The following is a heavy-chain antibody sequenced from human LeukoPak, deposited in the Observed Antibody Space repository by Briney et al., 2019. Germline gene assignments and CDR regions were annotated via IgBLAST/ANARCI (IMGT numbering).Heavy chain of an antibody. D-gene: IGHD3-22*01. J-gene: IGHJ4*02. V-gene: IGHV1-8*01. CDR1: GYTFTSYD. CDR3: ARGPYYYDSSGYLYYFDY. CDR2: MNPNSGNT. Sequence: ALVKVSCKAPGYTFTSYDINWVRQATGQGLEWMGWMNPNSGNTGYAQKFQGRVTMTRNTSISTAYMELSSLRSEDTAVYYCARGPYYYDSSGYLYYFDYWGQGTLVTVSS.